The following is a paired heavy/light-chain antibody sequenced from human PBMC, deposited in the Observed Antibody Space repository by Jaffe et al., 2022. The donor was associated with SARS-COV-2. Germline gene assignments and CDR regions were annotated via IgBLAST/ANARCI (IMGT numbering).Heavy chain of an antibody. CDR3: ASQRLWFGELFPNWFDP. J-gene: IGHJ5*02. CDR1: GGSISSSSYY. CDR2: IYYSGST. V-gene: IGHV4-39*01. D-gene: IGHD3-10*01. Sequence: QLQLQESGPGLVKPSETLSLTCTVSGGSISSSSYYWGWIRQPPGKGLEWIGSIYYSGSTYYNPSLKSRVTISVDTSKNQFSLKLSSVTAADTAVYYCASQRLWFGELFPNWFDPWGQGTLVTVSS.
Light chain of an antibody. CDR2: AAS. Sequence: DIQLTQSPSFLSASVGDRVTITCRASQGISSYLAWYQQKPGKAPKLLIYAASTLQSGVPSRFSGSGSGTEFTLTISSLQPEDFATYYCQQLNSYLFTFGQGTRLEIK. J-gene: IGKJ5*01. V-gene: IGKV1-9*01. CDR3: QQLNSYLFT. CDR1: QGISSY.